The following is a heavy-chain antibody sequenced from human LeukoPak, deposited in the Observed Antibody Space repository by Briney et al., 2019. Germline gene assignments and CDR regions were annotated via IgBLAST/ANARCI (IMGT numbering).Heavy chain of an antibody. CDR1: GGSISSYY. V-gene: IGHV4-59*01. Sequence: SETLSLTCTVSGGSISSYYWSWIRQPPGKGLEWIGYIYYSGSTNYNPSLKSRVTISVDTSKNQFTLKLSSVTAADTAVYYCARSNHYDFWSGHSLYAFDIWGQGTMVTVSS. CDR3: ARSNHYDFWSGHSLYAFDI. J-gene: IGHJ3*02. D-gene: IGHD3-3*01. CDR2: IYYSGST.